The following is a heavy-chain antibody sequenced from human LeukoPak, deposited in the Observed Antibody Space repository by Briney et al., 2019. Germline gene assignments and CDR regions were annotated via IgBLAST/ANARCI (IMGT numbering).Heavy chain of an antibody. D-gene: IGHD5-18*01. CDR3: AKRQSSLGYSYGYDY. J-gene: IGHJ4*02. V-gene: IGHV3-23*01. Sequence: PGGSLRLSCATSGFIFSGHTMNWVRQAPGKGPAWVSSISGSGDSTFYADSVKGRFTISRDNSKNTLYLQMNSLSADDTAIYYCAKRQSSLGYSYGYDYWGQGTLVTVSS. CDR2: ISGSGDST. CDR1: GFIFSGHT.